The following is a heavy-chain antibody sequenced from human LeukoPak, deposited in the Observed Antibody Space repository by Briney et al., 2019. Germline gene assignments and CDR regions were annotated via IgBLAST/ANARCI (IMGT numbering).Heavy chain of an antibody. J-gene: IGHJ4*02. V-gene: IGHV1-2*06. CDR2: INPNSGGT. CDR3: ASSHHLELDY. D-gene: IGHD3-3*02. CDR1: GGTFSSYA. Sequence: ASVKVSCKASGGTFSSYAISWVRQAPGQGLEWMGRINPNSGGTNYAQKFQGRVTMTRDTSISTAYMELSRLRSDDTAVYYCASSHHLELDYWGQGTLVTVSS.